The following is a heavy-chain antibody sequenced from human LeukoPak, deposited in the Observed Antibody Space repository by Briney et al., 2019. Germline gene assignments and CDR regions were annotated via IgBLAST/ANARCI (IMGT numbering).Heavy chain of an antibody. CDR1: GFTFSSHA. V-gene: IGHV3-30*04. J-gene: IGHJ5*02. D-gene: IGHD3-10*01. CDR3: TRDFLRWGYSGSGSFFKESWFDP. Sequence: PGRSLRLSCAASGFTFSSHAMHWVRQAPGKGLEWVSVISYDGSYKDYADSVKGRFTISRDTSKNTLYLQMNSLRAEDTALYYCTRDFLRWGYSGSGSFFKESWFDPWGQGTLVTVSS. CDR2: ISYDGSYK.